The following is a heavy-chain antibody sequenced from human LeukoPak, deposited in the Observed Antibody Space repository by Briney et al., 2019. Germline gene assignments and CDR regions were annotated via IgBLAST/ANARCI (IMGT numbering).Heavy chain of an antibody. D-gene: IGHD3-9*01. V-gene: IGHV3-33*01. J-gene: IGHJ6*02. CDR3: ARDLNDILTGYYAVYYGMDV. Sequence: PGGSLRLSCAASGFTFSSYGMHWVRQAPGKGLEWVAVIWYDGSNKYYADSVKGRFTISRDNSKNTLYLQMNSLRAEDTAVYYCARDLNDILTGYYAVYYGMDVWGQGTTVTVSS. CDR2: IWYDGSNK. CDR1: GFTFSSYG.